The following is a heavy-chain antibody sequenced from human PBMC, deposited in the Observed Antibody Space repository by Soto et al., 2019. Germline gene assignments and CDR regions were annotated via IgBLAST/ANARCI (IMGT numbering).Heavy chain of an antibody. V-gene: IGHV4-59*08. D-gene: IGHD3-3*01. CDR1: GGSISSYY. Sequence: SETLSLTCTVSGGSISSYYWSWIRQPPGKGLEWIGYIYYSGSTNYNPSLKSRVTISVDTSKNQFSLKLSSVTAADTAVYYCARHRFRFLEWLFFGPWGQGTLLTVSS. CDR3: ARHRFRFLEWLFFGP. J-gene: IGHJ5*02. CDR2: IYYSGST.